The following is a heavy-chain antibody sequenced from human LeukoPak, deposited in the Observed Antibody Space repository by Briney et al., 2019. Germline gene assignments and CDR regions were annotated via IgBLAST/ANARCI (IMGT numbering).Heavy chain of an antibody. D-gene: IGHD6-19*01. CDR1: GLPVPTIY. J-gene: IGHJ4*02. CDR2: FYSGGGT. CDR3: AKDRPGPLGSGWYGRTFLFDY. V-gene: IGHV3-53*01. Sequence: PGGPLRPSCAAPGLPVPTIYMTWVRRPPGKGREGASAFYSGGGTYSTHSVKGRFTISRDNSKNTLYLQMNSLRAEDTAVYYCAKDRPGPLGSGWYGRTFLFDYWGQGTLVTVSS.